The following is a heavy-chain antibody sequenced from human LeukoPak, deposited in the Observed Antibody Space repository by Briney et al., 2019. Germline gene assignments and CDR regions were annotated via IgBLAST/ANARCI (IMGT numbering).Heavy chain of an antibody. CDR2: IYPGDSDT. CDR1: GYSFTTHW. V-gene: IGHV5-51*01. J-gene: IGHJ4*02. D-gene: IGHD3-10*01. Sequence: GESLKISCQGSGYSFTTHWIGWVRQMSGKGLEWMGIIYPGDSDTRYSPSFQGQVTISADKSISTAYLQWTSLKASDTAMYYCATLPPYGSGSYFDYWGQGTLVTVSS. CDR3: ATLPPYGSGSYFDY.